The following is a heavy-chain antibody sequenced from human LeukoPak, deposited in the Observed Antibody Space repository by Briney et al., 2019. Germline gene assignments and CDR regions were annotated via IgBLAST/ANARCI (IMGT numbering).Heavy chain of an antibody. J-gene: IGHJ3*02. V-gene: IGHV1-69*13. Sequence: SVKVSCKASGYTFTSYGISWVRQAPGQGLEWMGTIIPIFGTVNYAQKFQARVTITADESTDTAYMELRSLTSEDTAVYYCATEMSSTWYAAFDIWGQGTMVTVSS. CDR3: ATEMSSTWYAAFDI. CDR2: IIPIFGTV. D-gene: IGHD6-13*01. CDR1: GYTFTSYG.